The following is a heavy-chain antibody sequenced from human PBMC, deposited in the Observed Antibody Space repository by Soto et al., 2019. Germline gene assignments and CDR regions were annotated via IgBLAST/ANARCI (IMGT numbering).Heavy chain of an antibody. J-gene: IGHJ4*02. CDR2: ISVSGDST. D-gene: IGHD2-8*02. V-gene: IGHV3-23*01. Sequence: EVQRLASGVGLVHPGGSLRLSCAASGFTFSSYAMSWVRQAPGKGLEWVSGISVSGDSTYYAGSVKGRFTISRDKSKRTLYLQMNSLRAEDTAVYDCAKSFRSGAAEYWGQGALVTVSS. CDR3: AKSFRSGAAEY. CDR1: GFTFSSYA.